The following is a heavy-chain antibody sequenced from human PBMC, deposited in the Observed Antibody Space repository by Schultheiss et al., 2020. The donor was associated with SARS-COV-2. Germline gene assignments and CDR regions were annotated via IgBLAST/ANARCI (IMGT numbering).Heavy chain of an antibody. D-gene: IGHD2-21*02. CDR3: ARLAVTDYFDY. Sequence: SETLSLTCTVSGGSISSYYWSWIRQPAGKGLEWIGYIYYSGSTYYNPSLKSRVTISVDTSKNQFSLKLSSVTAADTAVYYCARLAVTDYFDYWGQGTLVTVSS. CDR1: GGSISSYY. V-gene: IGHV4-59*04. CDR2: IYYSGST. J-gene: IGHJ4*02.